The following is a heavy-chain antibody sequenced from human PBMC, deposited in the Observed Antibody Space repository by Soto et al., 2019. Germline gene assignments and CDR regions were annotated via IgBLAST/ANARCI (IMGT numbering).Heavy chain of an antibody. CDR3: AKEIVGDYYYYGMDV. CDR1: GFTFSSYG. D-gene: IGHD3-16*02. J-gene: IGHJ6*02. Sequence: QVQLVESGGGVVQPGRSLRLSCAASGFTFSSYGMHWVRQAPGKGLEWVAVISYDGSNKYYADSVKGRFTSSRDNSKNTLYLQMNSLRAEDTAVYYCAKEIVGDYYYYGMDVWGQGTTVTVSS. V-gene: IGHV3-30*18. CDR2: ISYDGSNK.